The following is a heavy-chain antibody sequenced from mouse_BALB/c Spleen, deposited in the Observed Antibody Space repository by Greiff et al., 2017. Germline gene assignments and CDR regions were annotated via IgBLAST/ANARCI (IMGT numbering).Heavy chain of an antibody. CDR1: GYTFTSYW. J-gene: IGHJ1*01. CDR3: ARERGSSYWYFDV. CDR2: INPSTGYT. D-gene: IGHD1-1*01. Sequence: QVQLQQSGAELAKPGASVKMSCKASGYTFTSYWMHWVKQRPGQGLEWIGYINPSTGYTEYNQKFKDKATLTADKSSSTAYMQLSSLTSEDSAVYYCARERGSSYWYFDVWGAGTTVTVSS. V-gene: IGHV1-7*01.